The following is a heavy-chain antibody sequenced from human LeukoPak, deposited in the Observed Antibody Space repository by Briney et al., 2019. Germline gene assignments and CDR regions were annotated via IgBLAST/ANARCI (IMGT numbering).Heavy chain of an antibody. D-gene: IGHD6-13*01. Sequence: GGSLRLSCAASGFTFDDYAMHRVRQAPGKGLEWVSLISWDGANTYYADSVKGRFTISRDNSKNSLYLQMNSLRAEDTALYYCATSTGYSSSWNGGFDYWGQGTLVTVSS. J-gene: IGHJ4*02. CDR1: GFTFDDYA. CDR2: ISWDGANT. CDR3: ATSTGYSSSWNGGFDY. V-gene: IGHV3-43D*03.